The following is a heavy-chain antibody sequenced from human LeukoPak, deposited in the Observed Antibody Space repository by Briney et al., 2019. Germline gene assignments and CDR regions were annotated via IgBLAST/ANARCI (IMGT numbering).Heavy chain of an antibody. CDR3: ARDWYSSSWYKKEYYFDY. D-gene: IGHD6-13*01. Sequence: ASVKVSCKASGYTFTGYYMHWVRQAPGQGLEWMGWINPNSGGTNYAQKFQGRVTMTRDTSISTAYMELRRLRSDDTAVYYCARDWYSSSWYKKEYYFDYWGQGTLVTVSS. V-gene: IGHV1-2*02. CDR2: INPNSGGT. CDR1: GYTFTGYY. J-gene: IGHJ4*02.